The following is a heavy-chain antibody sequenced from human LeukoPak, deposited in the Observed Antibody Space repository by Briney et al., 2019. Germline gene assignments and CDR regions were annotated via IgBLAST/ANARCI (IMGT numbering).Heavy chain of an antibody. D-gene: IGHD3-9*01. CDR2: IYYSGST. CDR1: GGSISSSSYY. Sequence: SETLFLTCTVSGGSISSSSYYWGWIRQPPGKGLEWIGSIYYSGSTYYNPSLKSRVTISVDTSKNQFSLKLSSVTAADTAVYYCARAHAKRRYASYYYYMDVWGKGTTVTVSS. CDR3: ARAHAKRRYASYYYYMDV. V-gene: IGHV4-39*07. J-gene: IGHJ6*03.